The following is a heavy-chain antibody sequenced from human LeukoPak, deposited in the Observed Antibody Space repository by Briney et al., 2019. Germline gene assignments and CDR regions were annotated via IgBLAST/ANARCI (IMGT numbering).Heavy chain of an antibody. D-gene: IGHD6-19*01. Sequence: GGSLRLSCAASGFTFSSYGMHWVRQAPGKGLEWVAFIRYDGSNKYYADSVKGRFTISRDNSKNMLYLQMNSLRAEDTAAYYCAKGRPVAGTLYFDYWGQGTLVTVSS. CDR3: AKGRPVAGTLYFDY. J-gene: IGHJ4*02. CDR1: GFTFSSYG. CDR2: IRYDGSNK. V-gene: IGHV3-30*02.